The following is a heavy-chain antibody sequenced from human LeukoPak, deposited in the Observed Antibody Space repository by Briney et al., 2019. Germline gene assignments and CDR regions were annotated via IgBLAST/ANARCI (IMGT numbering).Heavy chain of an antibody. V-gene: IGHV4-31*03. Sequence: SEALSLTCTVSGDSISTGGYYWSWIRQHPVKGLEWIGYMYYSGVTSYNPSLKNRVTMSADTSTNQIFLKLTSVTAADTAVYFCARDRYRDVTVFDPWGQGILVTVSS. CDR3: ARDRYRDVTVFDP. J-gene: IGHJ5*02. D-gene: IGHD3-16*02. CDR1: GDSISTGGYY. CDR2: MYYSGVT.